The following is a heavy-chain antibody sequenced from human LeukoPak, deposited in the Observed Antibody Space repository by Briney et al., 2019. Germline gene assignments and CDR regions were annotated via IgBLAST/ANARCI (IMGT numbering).Heavy chain of an antibody. D-gene: IGHD6-13*01. CDR2: ISGSGGTT. CDR1: RFTFSSYV. V-gene: IGHV3-23*01. CDR3: AYNSSSWYGAFDY. Sequence: GGSLRLSCAASRFTFSSYVMSWVRQAPGKGLEWVSAISGSGGTTYYADSVKGRFTISRDNSKNTLYLQMNSLRAEDTAVYYCAYNSSSWYGAFDYWGQGTWSPSPQ. J-gene: IGHJ4*02.